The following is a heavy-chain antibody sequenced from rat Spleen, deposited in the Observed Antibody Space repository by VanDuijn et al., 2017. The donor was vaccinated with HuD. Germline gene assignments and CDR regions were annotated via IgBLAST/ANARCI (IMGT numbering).Heavy chain of an antibody. CDR3: ATRDGGYPH. CDR2: ITHIGGST. V-gene: IGHV5S10*01. CDR1: GFTFSDYY. D-gene: IGHD1-11*01. Sequence: EVQLVESGGGLVRPGRSLKLSCAPSGFTFSDYYMAWVRQAPGKGLEWVATITHIGGSTYYPDSVRGRFTISRDDAKSTLYLQMNSLRSEDTATYYCATRDGGYPHWGQGVMVTVSS. J-gene: IGHJ2*01.